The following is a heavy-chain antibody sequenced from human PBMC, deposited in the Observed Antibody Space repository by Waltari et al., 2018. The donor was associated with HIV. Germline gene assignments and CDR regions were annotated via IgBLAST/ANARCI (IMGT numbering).Heavy chain of an antibody. V-gene: IGHV1-3*01. D-gene: IGHD6-19*01. CDR2: INAGNGNT. Sequence: QVQLVQSGAEVKKPGASVKVSCKASGYTFTSYAMHWVRQAPGQRLEWMGWINAGNGNTKYSQKFQGRVTITRDTSASTAYMELSSLRSEDTAVYYCARDLGYSSGWYWFDPWGQGTLVTVSS. CDR3: ARDLGYSSGWYWFDP. CDR1: GYTFTSYA. J-gene: IGHJ5*02.